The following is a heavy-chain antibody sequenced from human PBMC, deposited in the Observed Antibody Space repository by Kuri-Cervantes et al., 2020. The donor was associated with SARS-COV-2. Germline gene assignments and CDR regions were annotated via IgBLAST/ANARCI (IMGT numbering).Heavy chain of an antibody. Sequence: SVKVSCKACGYTFTGYYMHWVRQAPGQGLEWMGRINPNSGGTNYAQKFQGRVTMTRDTSISTAYMELSRLRSDDTAVYYCARDADSSSWYPGAFDIWGQGTMVTVSS. D-gene: IGHD6-13*01. CDR3: ARDADSSSWYPGAFDI. CDR2: INPNSGGT. CDR1: GYTFTGYY. J-gene: IGHJ3*02. V-gene: IGHV1-2*06.